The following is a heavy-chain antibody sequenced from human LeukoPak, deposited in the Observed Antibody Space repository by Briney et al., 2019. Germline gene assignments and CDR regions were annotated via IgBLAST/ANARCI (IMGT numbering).Heavy chain of an antibody. CDR1: GYTYTSYG. CDR3: ASSAGYDILTAYLLDY. D-gene: IGHD3-9*01. J-gene: IGHJ4*02. Sequence: ASVKVSCKASGYTYTSYGISWVRQAPGQGLEWMGWISAYNGNTNYAQKLQGRVTMTTDTSTSTAYMELRSLRSDDTAVYYCASSAGYDILTAYLLDYWGQGTLVTVSS. V-gene: IGHV1-18*01. CDR2: ISAYNGNT.